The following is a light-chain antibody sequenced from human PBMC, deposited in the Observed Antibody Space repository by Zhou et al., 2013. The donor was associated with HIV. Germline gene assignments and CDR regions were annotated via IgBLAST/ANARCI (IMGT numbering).Light chain of an antibody. V-gene: IGKV3-15*01. CDR3: QQYNKWPLT. Sequence: ETVMTQSPATLSVSPGERATLSCRASQSISSNLAWYQHKPGQAPTLLIYGASTRATGVPARFSGSGSGTEFTLTISSLQSEDFAVYYCQQYNKWPLTFGGGTKGGDQT. CDR1: QSISSN. CDR2: GAS. J-gene: IGKJ4*01.